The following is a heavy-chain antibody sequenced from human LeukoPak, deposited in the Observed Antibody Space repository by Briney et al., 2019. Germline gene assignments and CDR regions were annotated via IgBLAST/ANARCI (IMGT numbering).Heavy chain of an antibody. CDR2: ISSSSSTI. CDR1: GFTFSSYS. Sequence: GGSLRLSCAASGFTFSSYSMNWVRQAPGKGLEWVSYISSSSSTIYYADPVKGRFTISRDNAKNSLYLQMNSLRAEDTAVYYCASEMGDYWGQGTLVTVSS. V-gene: IGHV3-48*01. CDR3: ASEMGDY. D-gene: IGHD2-8*01. J-gene: IGHJ4*02.